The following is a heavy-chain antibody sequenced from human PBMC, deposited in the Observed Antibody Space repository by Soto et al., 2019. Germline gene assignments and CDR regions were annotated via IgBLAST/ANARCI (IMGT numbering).Heavy chain of an antibody. J-gene: IGHJ3*02. CDR3: ARSRNVAEFNDYGGNYHGFDI. D-gene: IGHD4-17*01. CDR2: IIPMFGTP. V-gene: IGHV1-69*01. Sequence: QVQLEQSGAEVKKAGSSVKVSCKAFGGSVNSHAISWVRQAPGQGLEWMGGIIPMFGTPTYAQRFQAGVTISADESTSTVYLDLSSLRSEDTAMYYCARSRNVAEFNDYGGNYHGFDIWGQGTMDTVSS. CDR1: GGSVNSHA.